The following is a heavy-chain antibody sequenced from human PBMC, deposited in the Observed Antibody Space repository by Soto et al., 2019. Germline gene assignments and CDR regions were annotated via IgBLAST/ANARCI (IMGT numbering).Heavy chain of an antibody. J-gene: IGHJ4*02. D-gene: IGHD6-13*01. CDR2: IYYSGST. Sequence: SETLSLTCTVSGGSISSGGYYWSWIRQHPWKGLEWIGYIYYSGSTYYNPSLKSRVTISVDTSKNQFSLKLSSVTAADTAVYYCARVPRGSSRWSGPAHIDYWGQGXLVTVYS. CDR1: GGSISSGGYY. V-gene: IGHV4-31*03. CDR3: ARVPRGSSRWSGPAHIDY.